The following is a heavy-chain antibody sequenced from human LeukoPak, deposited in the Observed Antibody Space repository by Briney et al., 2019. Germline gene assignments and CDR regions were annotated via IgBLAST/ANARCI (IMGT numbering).Heavy chain of an antibody. J-gene: IGHJ5*02. D-gene: IGHD3-10*01. CDR1: GFTFNSYA. CDR2: ISGRGGRT. V-gene: IGHV3-23*01. CDR3: AKDGIDSGDPNGFDP. Sequence: GGSLRLSCAASGFTFNSYAMSWVRQAAGKGLEWVSSISGRGGRTYYADSVKGRFTISRDSSKNMLYLQMNTLRAEDTAIYYCAKDGIDSGDPNGFDPWGQGTLVTVSS.